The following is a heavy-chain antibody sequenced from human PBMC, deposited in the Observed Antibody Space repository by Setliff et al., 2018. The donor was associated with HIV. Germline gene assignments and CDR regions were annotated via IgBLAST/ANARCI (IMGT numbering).Heavy chain of an antibody. J-gene: IGHJ3*02. CDR3: ARRESYYDILTGPAFDAFDI. CDR2: IHTSGDT. Sequence: PSETLSLTCTVSGGSISSDSYYWSWIRQPAGKGLEWIGHIHTSGDTDYSPSLDSRVTISIDTSKKQFSLKLSSVTAADTAMYYCARRESYYDILTGPAFDAFDIWGRGTMVTVSS. D-gene: IGHD3-9*01. V-gene: IGHV4-61*09. CDR1: GGSISSDSYY.